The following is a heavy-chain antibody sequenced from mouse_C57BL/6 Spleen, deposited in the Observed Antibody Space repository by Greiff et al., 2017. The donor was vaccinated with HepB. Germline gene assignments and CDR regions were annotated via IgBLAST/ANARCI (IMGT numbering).Heavy chain of an antibody. CDR2: ISSGSSTI. CDR3: ARDSGWYFDV. CDR1: GFTFSDYG. J-gene: IGHJ1*03. Sequence: EVHLVESGGGLVKPGGSLKLSCAASGFTFSDYGMHWVRQAPEKGLEWVAYISSGSSTIYYADTVKGRFTISRDNAKNTLFLQMTSLRSEDTAMYYCARDSGWYFDVWGTGTTVTVSS. V-gene: IGHV5-17*01. D-gene: IGHD3-1*01.